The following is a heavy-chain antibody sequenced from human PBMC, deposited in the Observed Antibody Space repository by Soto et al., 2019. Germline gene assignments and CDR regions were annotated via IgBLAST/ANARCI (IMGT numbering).Heavy chain of an antibody. Sequence: QVQLQESGPGLVKPSETLSLTCTVSGGSISSYYWSWIRQPPGKGLEWIGYIYYSGSTNYNPSLKRRVTISVDTSKNQFSLKLSSVTAADTAVYYCAREGGAYCSSTSCYALLNWFDPWGQGTLVTVSS. CDR3: AREGGAYCSSTSCYALLNWFDP. CDR1: GGSISSYY. CDR2: IYYSGST. J-gene: IGHJ5*02. D-gene: IGHD2-2*01. V-gene: IGHV4-59*01.